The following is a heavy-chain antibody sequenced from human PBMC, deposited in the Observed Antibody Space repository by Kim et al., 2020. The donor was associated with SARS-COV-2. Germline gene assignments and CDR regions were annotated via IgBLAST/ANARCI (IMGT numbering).Heavy chain of an antibody. D-gene: IGHD6-13*01. CDR1: GGSVSSGSYY. J-gene: IGHJ4*02. CDR3: ARVPRDGSSERAFDY. V-gene: IGHV4-61*01. Sequence: SETLSLTYTVSGGSVSSGSYYWSWIRQPPGKGLEWIGYIYYSGSINYNPALKSRVTISVDTSKNQFSLKLSSVTAADTAVYHCARVPRDGSSERAFDYWGQGTLVTVSS. CDR2: IYYSGSI.